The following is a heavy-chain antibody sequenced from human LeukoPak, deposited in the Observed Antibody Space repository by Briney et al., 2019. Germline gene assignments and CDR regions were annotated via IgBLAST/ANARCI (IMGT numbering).Heavy chain of an antibody. V-gene: IGHV3-64*01. D-gene: IGHD7-27*01. CDR1: GFTFSSYA. J-gene: IGHJ4*02. Sequence: PGGSLTLSCAASGFTFSSYAMHWVRQAPGKGLEYVSAISSNGGSTYYANSVKGRFTISRDNSKNTLYLQMGSLRAEDMAVYYCAKESNWGSPPNYWGQGTLDTVSS. CDR2: ISSNGGST. CDR3: AKESNWGSPPNY.